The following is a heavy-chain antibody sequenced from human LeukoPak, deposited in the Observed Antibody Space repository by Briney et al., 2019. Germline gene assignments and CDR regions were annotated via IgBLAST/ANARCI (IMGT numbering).Heavy chain of an antibody. CDR1: GFTFSSYW. CDR2: IKQDGSEK. CDR3: AREAAAAGQGSWYFDY. D-gene: IGHD6-13*01. V-gene: IGHV3-7*01. Sequence: PGGSLRLSCAASGFTFSSYWMSWVRQAPGKGLEWVANIKQDGSEKYYVDSVKGRFTISRDNAKNSLYLQMNSLRAEDTAVYYCAREAAAAGQGSWYFDYWGQGTLVTVSS. J-gene: IGHJ4*02.